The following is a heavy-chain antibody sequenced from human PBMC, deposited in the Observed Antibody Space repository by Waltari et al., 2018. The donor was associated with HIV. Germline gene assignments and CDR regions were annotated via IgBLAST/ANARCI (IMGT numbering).Heavy chain of an antibody. Sequence: QVQLVQSGAEVKMPGASVRVSCKASGYSFLAYYLPWVRQAPGQGLQWMGRINPKSGVTNYPQKFQGRVSMTRDTSISTAYLEVTTLRSDDTAVYYCARGFFQNDLRGLFDLWGRGTLVTVSS. CDR2: INPKSGVT. CDR3: ARGFFQNDLRGLFDL. V-gene: IGHV1-2*06. J-gene: IGHJ2*01. D-gene: IGHD3-16*01. CDR1: GYSFLAYY.